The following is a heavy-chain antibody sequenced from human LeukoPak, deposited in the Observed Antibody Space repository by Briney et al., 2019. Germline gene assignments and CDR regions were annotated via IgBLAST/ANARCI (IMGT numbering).Heavy chain of an antibody. CDR3: AKGSGSGWYGWFAP. D-gene: IGHD6-19*01. CDR1: GFTFSSYA. V-gene: IGHV3-23*01. CDR2: IDASGGST. J-gene: IGHJ5*02. Sequence: GGSLRLSCAASGFTFSSYAMSWVRQAPGKGLEWVPSIDASGGSTYHADSVKGRFTISRDNSKNTFYLQMNSLRADDTAVYYCAKGSGSGWYGWFAPWGQGTLVTVSS.